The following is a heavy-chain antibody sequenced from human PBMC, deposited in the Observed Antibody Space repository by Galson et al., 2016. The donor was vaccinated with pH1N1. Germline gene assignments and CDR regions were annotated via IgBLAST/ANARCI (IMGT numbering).Heavy chain of an antibody. CDR3: AHREVMITNAFDF. J-gene: IGHJ3*01. CDR2: IYWDDDK. V-gene: IGHV2-5*02. Sequence: PALVKPTQTLTLTCTFSGFSISSSGMGVGWIRQPPGKALEWLAVIYWDDDKRYSLSLKSRLTISKDTSKNQVVLTMTNMDPVDTGTYYCAHREVMITNAFDFWGRGTMVTVSS. D-gene: IGHD3-10*01. CDR1: GFSISSSGMG.